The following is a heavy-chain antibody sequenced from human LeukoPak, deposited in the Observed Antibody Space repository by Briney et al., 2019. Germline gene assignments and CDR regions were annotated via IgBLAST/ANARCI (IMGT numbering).Heavy chain of an antibody. CDR1: GFTFSSYS. J-gene: IGHJ4*02. D-gene: IGHD3-10*01. Sequence: GGSLRLSCAASGFTFSSYSMNWVRQAPGKGREWVSSISSSSSYIYYADSVKGRFTISRDNAKNSLYLQMNSLRAEDTAVYYCARDYGSGSYSYFDYWGQGTLVTVSS. CDR3: ARDYGSGSYSYFDY. V-gene: IGHV3-21*01. CDR2: ISSSSSYI.